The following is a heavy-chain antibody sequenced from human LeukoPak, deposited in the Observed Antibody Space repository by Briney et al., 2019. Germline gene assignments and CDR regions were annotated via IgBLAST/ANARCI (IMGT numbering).Heavy chain of an antibody. V-gene: IGHV3-21*01. CDR1: GFTFSSYS. Sequence: GGSLRLSCAASGFTFSSYSMNWVRQAPGKGLEWVSSISSSSSYIYYADSVKGRFTISRDNAKNSLYLQMDSLRAEDTAVYYCARVQAAAGDSFDYWGQGTLVTVSS. J-gene: IGHJ4*02. CDR2: ISSSSSYI. CDR3: ARVQAAAGDSFDY. D-gene: IGHD6-13*01.